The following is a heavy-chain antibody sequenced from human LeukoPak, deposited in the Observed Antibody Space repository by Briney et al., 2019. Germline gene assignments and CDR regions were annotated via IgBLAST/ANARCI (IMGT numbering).Heavy chain of an antibody. CDR2: ISDSGRRT. D-gene: IGHD5-12*01. Sequence: GGSLRLPCAASGFTFSTYAMSWVRQAPGKGLEWVSSISDSGRRTYYSDSAKGRFTVSRDNSKNTLHLQMNSLRVDDSAVYYCAKKSMLPTIPYFDYWGQGSLVTVSS. J-gene: IGHJ4*02. CDR1: GFTFSTYA. V-gene: IGHV3-23*01. CDR3: AKKSMLPTIPYFDY.